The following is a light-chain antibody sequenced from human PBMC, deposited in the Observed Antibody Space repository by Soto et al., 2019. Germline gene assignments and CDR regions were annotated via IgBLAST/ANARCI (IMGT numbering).Light chain of an antibody. V-gene: IGLV2-8*01. CDR2: EVS. CDR3: SSYAGSNNDVV. Sequence: QSALTQPPSASGSPGQSVTISCTGSSSDIGAYNYVSWYQQHPGKAPKLIIYEVSRRPSGVPDRFSGSKSGNTASLTVSGLQAEDEADYYCSSYAGSNNDVVFGGGTKLTVL. J-gene: IGLJ2*01. CDR1: SSDIGAYNY.